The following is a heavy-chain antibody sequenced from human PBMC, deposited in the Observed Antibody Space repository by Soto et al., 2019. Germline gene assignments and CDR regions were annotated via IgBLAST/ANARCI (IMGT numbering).Heavy chain of an antibody. CDR3: ARYKSNYYYGMDV. D-gene: IGHD1-20*01. J-gene: IGHJ6*02. CDR1: GGSISSYY. CDR2: IYYSGMT. V-gene: IGHV4-59*01. Sequence: QVQLQESGPGLVKPSENLSVTCTVSGGSISSYYWSWIRQPPGKGLELIGYIYYSGMTNYNPSLKSRVTISVDTSKNQFSLKLSSVTAADTAVYYCARYKSNYYYGMDVWGQGTTVTVS.